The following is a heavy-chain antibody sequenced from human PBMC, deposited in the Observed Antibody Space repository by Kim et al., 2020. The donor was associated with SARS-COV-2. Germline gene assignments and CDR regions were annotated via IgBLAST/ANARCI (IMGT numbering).Heavy chain of an antibody. CDR2: ISSSSSYI. CDR1: GFTFSSYS. J-gene: IGHJ4*02. D-gene: IGHD6-19*01. V-gene: IGHV3-21*01. CDR3: ARDSGGNLDSGWYYFDY. Sequence: GGSLRLSCAASGFTFSSYSMNWVRQAPGKGLEWVSSISSSSSYIYYADSVKGRFTISRDNAKNSLYLQMNSLRAEDTAVYYCARDSGGNLDSGWYYFDYWGQGTLVTVSS.